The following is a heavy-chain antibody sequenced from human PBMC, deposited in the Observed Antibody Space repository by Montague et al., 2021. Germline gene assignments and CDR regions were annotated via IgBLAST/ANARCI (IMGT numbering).Heavy chain of an antibody. CDR1: GFTFSSYA. CDR2: VSYDGTNK. V-gene: IGHV3-30*04. CDR3: ARGGFRITMIVVLSDAFDI. J-gene: IGHJ3*02. Sequence: SLRLSCAASGFTFSSYAMHWVRQAPGKGLEWVAVVSYDGTNKYYAGSVKGRFTISRDNSKNTLYLQMNSLRAEDTAVYYCARGGFRITMIVVLSDAFDIWGQGTMVTVSS. D-gene: IGHD3-22*01.